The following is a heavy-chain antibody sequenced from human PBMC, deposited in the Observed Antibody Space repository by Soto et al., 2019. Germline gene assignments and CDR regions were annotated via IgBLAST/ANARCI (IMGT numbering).Heavy chain of an antibody. Sequence: PGGSLRLSCAASGFTFSNYAMTLVRQAPGKGLEWVSGISGGGNSTYYADSVKGRFTISRDNSKNALYLQMNSLRAEDTAVYYCAKTESSGWSTRYGMDVWGQGTTVTVSS. CDR2: ISGGGNST. V-gene: IGHV3-23*01. CDR3: AKTESSGWSTRYGMDV. D-gene: IGHD6-19*01. CDR1: GFTFSNYA. J-gene: IGHJ6*02.